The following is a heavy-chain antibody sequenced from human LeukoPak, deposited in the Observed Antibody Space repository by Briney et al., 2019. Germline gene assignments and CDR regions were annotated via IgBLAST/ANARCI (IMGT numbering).Heavy chain of an antibody. Sequence: SETLSLTCTVSGGSISSYYWSWIRQSPGKGLEWIGFMHYRGNTNSNPSLRSRVTISMDTSRNQFSLKMSSVTAADTAVYYCARHDYEAAFDIWGQGTMVTVSS. CDR3: ARHDYEAAFDI. V-gene: IGHV4-59*08. CDR1: GGSISSYY. D-gene: IGHD4-17*01. J-gene: IGHJ3*02. CDR2: MHYRGNT.